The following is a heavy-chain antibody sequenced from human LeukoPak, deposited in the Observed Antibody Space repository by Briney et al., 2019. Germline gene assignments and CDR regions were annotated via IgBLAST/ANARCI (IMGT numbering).Heavy chain of an antibody. CDR3: TRRVARTGIYAFDI. J-gene: IGHJ3*02. V-gene: IGHV4-59*02. Sequence: SETLTLTCTVSGASVRSDHWNWIRQPPGKGLEWIAYMHGSGSTNYNPSLKSRVTISLDMSKNQFSLKLNSVTAADTAVYYCTRRVARTGIYAFDIWGQGTMVTVSS. D-gene: IGHD1-1*01. CDR2: MHGSGST. CDR1: GASVRSDH.